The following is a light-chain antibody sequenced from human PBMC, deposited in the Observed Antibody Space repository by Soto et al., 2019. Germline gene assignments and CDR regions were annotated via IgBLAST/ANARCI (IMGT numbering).Light chain of an antibody. CDR3: QQYNNWPLVT. CDR2: GAS. J-gene: IGKJ4*01. Sequence: IVMTQSPATLSVSPGERATLSCRASQSISTYLAWYQQKPGQAPRLLIFGASTRATGIPARFSGSGSGSEFTLTICSLQSEDFAVYSCQQYNNWPLVTFGGGTKVEIK. V-gene: IGKV3-15*01. CDR1: QSISTY.